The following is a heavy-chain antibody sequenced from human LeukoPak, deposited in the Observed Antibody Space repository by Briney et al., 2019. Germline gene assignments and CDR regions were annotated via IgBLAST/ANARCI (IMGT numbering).Heavy chain of an antibody. V-gene: IGHV3-53*04. J-gene: IGHJ2*01. CDR3: ARSIDDDWYFDL. Sequence: GGSLRLSCGASGFTVSSDYMAWVRQAPGKGLEWVSIIHRGGNTNYADSVKGRFTISRHNSKNTVYFQMNSLRPEDTAVYYCARSIDDDWYFDLWGRGTLVTVSS. CDR1: GFTVSSDY. D-gene: IGHD2-21*01. CDR2: IHRGGNT.